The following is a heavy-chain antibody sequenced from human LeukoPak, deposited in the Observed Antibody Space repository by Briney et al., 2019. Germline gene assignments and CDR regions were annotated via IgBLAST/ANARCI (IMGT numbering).Heavy chain of an antibody. CDR3: ARRAGAYSHPYDY. Sequence: GGSLRLPCAASGFTFSNTWMHWVRQPPGKGLVWVARITSDGSSTTYAESVKGRFTISRDNSKNTLYLQMNSLRAEDTAVYYCARRAGAYSHPYDYWGQGTLVTVSS. D-gene: IGHD4/OR15-4a*01. J-gene: IGHJ4*02. V-gene: IGHV3-74*03. CDR2: ITSDGSST. CDR1: GFTFSNTW.